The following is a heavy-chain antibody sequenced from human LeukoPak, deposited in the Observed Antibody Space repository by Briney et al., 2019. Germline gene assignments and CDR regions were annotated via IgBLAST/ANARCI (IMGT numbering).Heavy chain of an antibody. D-gene: IGHD6-13*01. CDR3: AKYSSSSNYYYGMDV. V-gene: IGHV3-30*18. Sequence: GGSLRLSCAASGFTFSNAWMSWVRPAPGKGLEGVAVISYDGSYKQYADSVKGRFTISRDNSEKTLYLQMNSLRAEDTAVYYCAKYSSSSNYYYGMDVWGQGTTVTVSS. CDR2: ISYDGSYK. J-gene: IGHJ6*02. CDR1: GFTFSNAW.